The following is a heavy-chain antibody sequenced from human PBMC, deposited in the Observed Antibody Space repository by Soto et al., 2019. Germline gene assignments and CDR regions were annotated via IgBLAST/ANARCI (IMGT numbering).Heavy chain of an antibody. Sequence: GGSLRLSCVASGFMFTISTMNWVRHAPGKGLEWVSSITSASDYIFYADSVKGRFTISRDNAKNSLYLQMNSLRAEDTAVYYCARVGTGSSTPLDIWGQGTMVTVSS. D-gene: IGHD3-9*01. CDR3: ARVGTGSSTPLDI. J-gene: IGHJ3*02. CDR1: GFMFTIST. V-gene: IGHV3-21*01. CDR2: ITSASDYI.